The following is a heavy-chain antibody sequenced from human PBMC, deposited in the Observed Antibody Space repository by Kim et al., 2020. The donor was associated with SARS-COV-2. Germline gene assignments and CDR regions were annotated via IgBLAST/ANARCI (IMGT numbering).Heavy chain of an antibody. J-gene: IGHJ4*02. CDR3: ARYDF. D-gene: IGHD3-3*01. Sequence: DHSGSPNYHPSLKSRVPISADTSNKQFSLKMNSVTAADTAIYYCARYDFWSRGTLVTVSS. V-gene: IGHV4-34*01. CDR2: DHSGSP.